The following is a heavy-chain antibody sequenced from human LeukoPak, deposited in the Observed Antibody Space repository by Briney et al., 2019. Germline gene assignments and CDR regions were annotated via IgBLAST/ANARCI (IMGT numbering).Heavy chain of an antibody. CDR1: GFIYSDYA. J-gene: IGHJ2*01. D-gene: IGHD1-26*01. Sequence: GGSLRLSCTASGFIYSDYAMSWARQAPGKGLEWVAGISSSGGGGNTYYADSVKGRFTISRDTSKNILFLQMNTLRAEDTAIYYCAKDRTVGASYWYFDLWGRGTLVTVSS. CDR2: ISSSGGGGNT. CDR3: AKDRTVGASYWYFDL. V-gene: IGHV3-23*01.